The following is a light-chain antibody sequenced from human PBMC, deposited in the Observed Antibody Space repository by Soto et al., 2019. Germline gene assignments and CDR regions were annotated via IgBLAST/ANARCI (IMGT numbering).Light chain of an antibody. Sequence: DIHLTQSPSTLSASVGDRVTITCRASQTISHWLAWYQQKPGKAPKLLIFDASSLENGVPSRFSGSGSGTEFTLTITGLQPDDFATYYFQQYNTYWTFGQGTKVEI. J-gene: IGKJ1*01. CDR2: DAS. V-gene: IGKV1-5*01. CDR3: QQYNTYWT. CDR1: QTISHW.